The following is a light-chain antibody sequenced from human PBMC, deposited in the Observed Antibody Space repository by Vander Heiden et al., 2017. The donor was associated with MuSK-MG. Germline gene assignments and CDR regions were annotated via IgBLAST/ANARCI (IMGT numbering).Light chain of an antibody. CDR2: GVN. Sequence: QSALTQPASVSGSPGQSITISCTGTSSDVGAFKYVSWYQHHPGKAPKVVTFGVNSRPSGVSNRFSGSKSGNTASLTISGLQAEDEADYYCSSYTTSSSLVFGTGTRVTVL. CDR1: SSDVGAFKY. J-gene: IGLJ1*01. V-gene: IGLV2-14*01. CDR3: SSYTTSSSLV.